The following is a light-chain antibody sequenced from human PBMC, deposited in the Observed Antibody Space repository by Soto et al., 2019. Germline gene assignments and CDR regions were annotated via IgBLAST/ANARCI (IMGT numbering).Light chain of an antibody. V-gene: IGKV3-20*01. J-gene: IGKJ3*01. CDR1: QSIDSSY. Sequence: EIVLTQSPATLSLSPGERATLSCRASQSIDSSYLAWYQQKPGQAPRLLIHGASGRAIGIPGRFSGSGSGTDFTITIRRLETDDFAVYYCQVYSNFYSFTFGPGTEVDIK. CDR2: GAS. CDR3: QVYSNFYSFT.